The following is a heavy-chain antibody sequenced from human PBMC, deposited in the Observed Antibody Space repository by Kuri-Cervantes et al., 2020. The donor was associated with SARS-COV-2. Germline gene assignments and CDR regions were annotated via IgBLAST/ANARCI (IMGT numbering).Heavy chain of an antibody. D-gene: IGHD3-16*01. J-gene: IGHJ4*02. CDR3: AHRRVGADFDY. CDR1: GFSLSTSGVG. V-gene: IGHV2-5*05. Sequence: SGPTLVKPTQTLTLTCTFSGFSLSTSGVGVGWIRQPPGKALEWLALIYWDDDKRYGPSLKSRLTIAKDTSKNQVVLTMTNMDPVDTATYYCAHRRVGADFDYWGQGTLVTVSS. CDR2: IYWDDDK.